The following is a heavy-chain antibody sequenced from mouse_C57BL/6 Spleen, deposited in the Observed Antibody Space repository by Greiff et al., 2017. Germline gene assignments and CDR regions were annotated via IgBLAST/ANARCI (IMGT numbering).Heavy chain of an antibody. Sequence: QVQLQQSGPELVKPGASVKISCKASGYSFTSSFIHWVKPRPGQGLEWIGWLYPGSGNTKYNEKFKGKATLTADTSSSTAYMQLSSLTSEYSAVYYCARCDYGSSYGWYYDVRGTGTTVTVST. CDR1: GYSFTSSF. V-gene: IGHV1-66*01. D-gene: IGHD1-1*01. J-gene: IGHJ1*03. CDR2: LYPGSGNT. CDR3: ARCDYGSSYGWYYDV.